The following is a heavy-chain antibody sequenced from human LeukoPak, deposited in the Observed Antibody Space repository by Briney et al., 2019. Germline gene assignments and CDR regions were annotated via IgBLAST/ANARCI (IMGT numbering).Heavy chain of an antibody. Sequence: GGSLRLSCAASGFTFSSYAMHWVRQAPGKGLEWVAVISYDGSNKYYADSVKGRFTISRDNSKNTLYLQMNSLRAEDTAVYYCAKDRLPPPYPGGDNYFDYWGQGTLVTVSS. CDR3: AKDRLPPPYPGGDNYFDY. J-gene: IGHJ4*02. CDR2: ISYDGSNK. CDR1: GFTFSSYA. V-gene: IGHV3-30*04. D-gene: IGHD2-21*02.